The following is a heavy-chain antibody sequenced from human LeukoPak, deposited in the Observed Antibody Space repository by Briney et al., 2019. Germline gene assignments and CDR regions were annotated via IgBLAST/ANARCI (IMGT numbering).Heavy chain of an antibody. CDR1: GGSISSGGYC. D-gene: IGHD5-24*01. V-gene: IGHV4-31*03. J-gene: IGHJ3*02. CDR2: IYYSGST. Sequence: SETLSLTCTVSGGSISSGGYCWSWIRQHPGKGLEWIGYIYYSGSTCYNPSLKSRVTISVDTSKNQFSLKLSSVTAADTAVYYCARSIGMADAFDIWGQGTMVTVSS. CDR3: ARSIGMADAFDI.